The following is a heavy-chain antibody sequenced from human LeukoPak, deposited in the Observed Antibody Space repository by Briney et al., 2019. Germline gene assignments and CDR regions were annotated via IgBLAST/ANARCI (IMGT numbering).Heavy chain of an antibody. J-gene: IGHJ4*02. CDR1: GYTFTSYG. D-gene: IGHD2-2*01. V-gene: IGHV1-18*04. CDR2: ISAYNGNT. Sequence: ASVKVSCKAAGYTFTSYGISWVRQAPGQGLEWMGWISAYNGNTNYAQKLQGRVTMTTDTSTSTVYMELRSLRSDDTAVYYCARGGLYCSSTSCYGVEYWGQGTLVTVSS. CDR3: ARGGLYCSSTSCYGVEY.